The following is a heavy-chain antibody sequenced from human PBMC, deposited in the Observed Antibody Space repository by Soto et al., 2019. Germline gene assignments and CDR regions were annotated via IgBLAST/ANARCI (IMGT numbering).Heavy chain of an antibody. V-gene: IGHV1-69*01. D-gene: IGHD6-6*01. CDR2: LIPIFGAA. CDR1: GGTFTNYV. CDR3: ARGRSSPNFDI. J-gene: IGHJ5*02. Sequence: QVQLVQSGAEVRKPGSSVKVSCKISGGTFTNYVISWLRQAPGQGLEWMGGLIPIFGAANLAQKFQGRVTITADESTSTVNMELSSLTSEDTAVYYCARGRSSPNFDIWGQGTLVTVTS.